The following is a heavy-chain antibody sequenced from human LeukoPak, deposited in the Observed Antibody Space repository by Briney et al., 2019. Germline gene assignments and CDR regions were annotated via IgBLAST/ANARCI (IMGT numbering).Heavy chain of an antibody. Sequence: PSETLSLTCTVSGGSISSGSYYWSWIRQPAGKGLEWIGRIYTSGSTNYNPSLKSRVTISVDTSKNQFSLKLSSVTAADTAVYYCAREIRYKYYYGSEGDYYYYYYMDVWGKGTTVTISS. CDR2: IYTSGST. V-gene: IGHV4-61*02. CDR1: GGSISSGSYY. D-gene: IGHD3-10*01. CDR3: AREIRYKYYYGSEGDYYYYYYMDV. J-gene: IGHJ6*03.